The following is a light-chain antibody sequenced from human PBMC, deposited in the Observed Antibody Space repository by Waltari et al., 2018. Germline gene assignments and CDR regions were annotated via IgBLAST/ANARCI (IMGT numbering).Light chain of an antibody. CDR2: DVR. V-gene: IGLV2-14*03. Sequence: QTALTQPASVSGSPGQSITISCTGTSSDVGDFNYVSWYQQHPGKAPILIIYDVRYRPSGVSNRFFGSKSRNSASLSISVLQAKDEADYYCTSYTRGSTFFGGGTMLTVL. CDR3: TSYTRGSTF. J-gene: IGLJ2*01. CDR1: SSDVGDFNY.